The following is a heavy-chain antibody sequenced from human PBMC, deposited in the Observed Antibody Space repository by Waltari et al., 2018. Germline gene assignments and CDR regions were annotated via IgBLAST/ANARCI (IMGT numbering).Heavy chain of an antibody. CDR2: ISGSGGST. V-gene: IGHV3-23*04. CDR1: GFTFSSYA. CDR3: AKGGSRDGYNSGRGYFDY. Sequence: EVQLVESGGGLVQPGGSLRLSCAASGFTFSSYAMSWVRQAPGKGLEWVSAISGSGGSTYYADPVKGRFTISRDNSKNTLYLQMNSLRAEDTAVYYCAKGGSRDGYNSGRGYFDYWGQGTLVTVSS. D-gene: IGHD5-12*01. J-gene: IGHJ4*02.